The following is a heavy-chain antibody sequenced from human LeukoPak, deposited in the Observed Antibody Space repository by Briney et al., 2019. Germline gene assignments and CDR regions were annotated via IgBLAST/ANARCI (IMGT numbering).Heavy chain of an antibody. CDR2: IYYSGST. V-gene: IGHV4-31*03. CDR3: ARGPTYYDILTGYSPRGWFDP. J-gene: IGHJ5*02. D-gene: IGHD3-9*01. CDR1: GGSISSGGYY. Sequence: TLSLTCTVSGGSISSGGYYWSWIRQHPGKGLEWIGYIYYSGSTYYNPSLKSRVTILVDTSKNQFSLKLSSVTAADTAVYYCARGPTYYDILTGYSPRGWFDPWGQGTLVTVSS.